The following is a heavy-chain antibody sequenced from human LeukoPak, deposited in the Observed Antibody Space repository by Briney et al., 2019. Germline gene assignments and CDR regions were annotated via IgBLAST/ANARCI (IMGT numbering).Heavy chain of an antibody. CDR3: AREEVYCSGGSCYVGENYYYYGMDV. J-gene: IGHJ6*02. D-gene: IGHD2-15*01. CDR2: VSSDGAQR. Sequence: GGSLRLSCAASGFTFSNYGMHWVRQAPGKGLEWVAAVSSDGAQRYSVDSVKGRFIISRDNSRNTLFLQMNSLRAEDTAVYYCAREEVYCSGGSCYVGENYYYYGMDVWGQGTTVTVSS. V-gene: IGHV3-30*03. CDR1: GFTFSNYG.